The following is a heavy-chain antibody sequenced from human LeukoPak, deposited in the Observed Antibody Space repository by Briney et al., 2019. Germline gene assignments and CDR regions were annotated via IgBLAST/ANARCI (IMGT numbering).Heavy chain of an antibody. CDR1: GGSISSGSYY. V-gene: IGHV4-61*02. Sequence: SETLSLTCTVSGGSISSGSYYWSWIRQPAGKGLEWIGRIYTSGSTNYNPSLKSRVTISVDTSKNQFSLKLSSVTAADTAVYYCARESSGYYYFDYWGQGTLVTVSS. D-gene: IGHD3-22*01. CDR3: ARESSGYYYFDY. CDR2: IYTSGST. J-gene: IGHJ4*02.